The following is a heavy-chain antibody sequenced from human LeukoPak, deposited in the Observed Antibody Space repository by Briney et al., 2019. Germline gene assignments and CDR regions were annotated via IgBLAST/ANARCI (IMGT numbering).Heavy chain of an antibody. CDR3: ARSTALVGDDWVDP. CDR1: GDSVSSNSAA. D-gene: IGHD2-21*01. CDR2: TVYRSKWYY. J-gene: IGHJ5*02. V-gene: IGHV6-1*01. Sequence: SQTLSLTCAISGDSVSSNSAAWNWIRQSPSRGLEWLGRTVYRSKWYYDYAGSVRGRITINADTSKNQFSLHLNSATPEDTAVYYCARSTALVGDDWVDPWSQGTLVTVSS.